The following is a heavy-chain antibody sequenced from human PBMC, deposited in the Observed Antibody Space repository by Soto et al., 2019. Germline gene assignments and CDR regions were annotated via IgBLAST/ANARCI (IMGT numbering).Heavy chain of an antibody. CDR3: AGGSRDTSGYYDFES. V-gene: IGHV3-21*02. CDR2: ISAITNYK. D-gene: IGHD3-22*01. Sequence: EVQLVESGGGLVKPGGSLRLSCAGSGLTLSSYGMSWVRQAPGKGLEWVSSISAITNYKYSADSLKGRFTISRDNAKNSLYLQMNSLRAEDTAVYYWAGGSRDTSGYYDFESWGQGTLVTVSS. CDR1: GLTLSSYG. J-gene: IGHJ4*02.